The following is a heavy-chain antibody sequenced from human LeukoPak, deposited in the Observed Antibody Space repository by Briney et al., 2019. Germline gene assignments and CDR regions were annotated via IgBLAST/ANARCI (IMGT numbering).Heavy chain of an antibody. Sequence: SETLSLTCAVSGGSISSSNWWSWVRPPPGKGLEWIGEIYHSGSTNYNPSLKSRVTISVDTSKNQFSLKLSSVTAADTAVYYCARDQRIAVAGTSGCYYYYGMDVWGQGTTVTVSS. V-gene: IGHV4-4*02. J-gene: IGHJ6*02. CDR2: IYHSGST. CDR1: GGSISSSNW. CDR3: ARDQRIAVAGTSGCYYYYGMDV. D-gene: IGHD6-19*01.